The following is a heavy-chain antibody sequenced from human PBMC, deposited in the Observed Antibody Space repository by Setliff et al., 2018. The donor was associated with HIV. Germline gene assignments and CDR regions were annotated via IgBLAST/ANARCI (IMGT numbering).Heavy chain of an antibody. J-gene: IGHJ4*02. V-gene: IGHV4-31*02. Sequence: PSETLSLTCSVSGDSISRIGTYWNWIRQHPDKGLEWIGYIHFSGGSYYHPSLESRVSMSVDTSKNQFSLKLSSVTAADTAVYYCARDGPGGYFFESWGQGTLVTVSS. D-gene: IGHD2-15*01. CDR3: ARDGPGGYFFES. CDR2: IHFSGGS. CDR1: GDSISRIGTY.